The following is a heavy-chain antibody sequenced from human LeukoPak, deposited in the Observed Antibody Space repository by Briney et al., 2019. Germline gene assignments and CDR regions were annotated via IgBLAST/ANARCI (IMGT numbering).Heavy chain of an antibody. Sequence: GGSLRLSRAASGFTFNYHGMQWVRQAPGKGLEWVAVIWYDGSKKYYADFVKGRFSISRDNSRNMLYLQMNSLRAEDTAVYYCARDHVTSGYVTSYLDYWGQGTLVTVSS. CDR1: GFTFNYHG. V-gene: IGHV3-33*01. CDR2: IWYDGSKK. J-gene: IGHJ4*02. CDR3: ARDHVTSGYVTSYLDY. D-gene: IGHD5-12*01.